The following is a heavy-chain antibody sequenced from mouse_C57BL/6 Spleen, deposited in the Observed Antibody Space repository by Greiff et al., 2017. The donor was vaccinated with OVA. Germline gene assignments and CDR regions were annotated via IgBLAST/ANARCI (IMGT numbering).Heavy chain of an antibody. CDR2: IYPGSGST. D-gene: IGHD4-1*01. J-gene: IGHJ1*03. CDR3: ARKGNWDYWYFDV. CDR1: GYTFTSYW. V-gene: IGHV1-55*01. Sequence: QVHVKQPGAELVKPGASVKMSCKASGYTFTSYWITWVKQRPGQGLEWIGDIYPGSGSTNYNEKFKSKATLTVDTSSSTAYMQLSSLTSEDSAVYYCARKGNWDYWYFDVWGTGTTVTVSS.